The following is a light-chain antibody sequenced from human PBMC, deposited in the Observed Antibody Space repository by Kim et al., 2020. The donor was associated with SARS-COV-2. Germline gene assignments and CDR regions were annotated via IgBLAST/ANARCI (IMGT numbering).Light chain of an antibody. CDR3: NSYTTSSTYV. CDR2: DVT. V-gene: IGLV2-14*03. CDR1: ISDFGFYAS. Sequence: QSITLSTPGTISDFGFYASVSCYQQHTGKAPKLLIHDVTDRPSGVSTRFSGSKSGNTASLTISGLQAEDEADYYCNSYTTSSTYVFGTGTKVTVL. J-gene: IGLJ1*01.